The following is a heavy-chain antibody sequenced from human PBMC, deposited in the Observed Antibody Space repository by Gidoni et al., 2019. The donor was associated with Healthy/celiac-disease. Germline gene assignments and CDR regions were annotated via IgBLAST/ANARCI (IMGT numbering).Heavy chain of an antibody. D-gene: IGHD5-18*01. CDR1: GFTFSSYG. Sequence: QVQLVESGGGVVQPGRSLRLSCAASGFTFSSYGMHWVRQAPGKGLEWVAVISYDGSNKYYADSVKGRFTISRDNSKNTLYLQMNSLRAEDTAVYYCAKDLGRTAMVPFGDYWGQGTLVTVSS. CDR2: ISYDGSNK. V-gene: IGHV3-30*18. CDR3: AKDLGRTAMVPFGDY. J-gene: IGHJ4*02.